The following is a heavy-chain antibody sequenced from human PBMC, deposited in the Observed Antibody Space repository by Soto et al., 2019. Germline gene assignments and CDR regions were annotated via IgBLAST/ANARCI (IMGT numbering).Heavy chain of an antibody. D-gene: IGHD3-16*01. Sequence: SETLSLTCTVSGGSISSYYWSWIRQPPGKGLEWIGFIYYTGSTNYNPSLKSRVTLSLDTSKNQFSLKLSSVTAADTAVYYCARASSCAYDSCAFDPWGQGTLVTVSS. CDR3: ARASSCAYDSCAFDP. J-gene: IGHJ5*02. V-gene: IGHV4-59*01. CDR2: IYYTGST. CDR1: GGSISSYY.